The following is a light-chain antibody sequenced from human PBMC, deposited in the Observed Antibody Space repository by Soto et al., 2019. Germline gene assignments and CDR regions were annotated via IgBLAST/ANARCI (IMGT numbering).Light chain of an antibody. J-gene: IGKJ2*01. CDR3: QQSYTVPYT. Sequence: EIVLTQSPATLSLSPGERATFSCRASQSVSGYLAWYQQKPGQAPRLLIYDASKRATGIPARFSGSGSGTNFTLTISSLLPEDFATYYCQQSYTVPYTFGQGTKLETK. V-gene: IGKV3-11*01. CDR1: QSVSGY. CDR2: DAS.